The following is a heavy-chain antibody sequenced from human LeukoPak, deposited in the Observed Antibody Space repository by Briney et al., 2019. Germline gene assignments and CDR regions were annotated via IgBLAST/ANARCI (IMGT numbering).Heavy chain of an antibody. Sequence: SVKVSCKASGGTFSSYAISWVRQAPGQGLEWMGGIIPIFGTANYAQKFQGRVTITADESTSTAYMELSSLRSEDTAVYYCARGQSLPYYYYYMDVWGKGTTVTISS. D-gene: IGHD5/OR15-5a*01. CDR2: IIPIFGTA. CDR3: ARGQSLPYYYYYMDV. CDR1: GGTFSSYA. V-gene: IGHV1-69*13. J-gene: IGHJ6*03.